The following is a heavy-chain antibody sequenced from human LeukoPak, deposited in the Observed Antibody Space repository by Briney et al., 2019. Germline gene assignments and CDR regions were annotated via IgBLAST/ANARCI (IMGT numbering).Heavy chain of an antibody. V-gene: IGHV1-2*02. CDR3: VRELNQWFGELLPTDY. D-gene: IGHD3-10*01. CDR1: GYTFTAYY. J-gene: IGHJ4*02. Sequence: ASVKVSCKASGYTFTAYYMHWVRQAPGQGLEWMGWINPNSGGTNYAQKFQGRVTMTRDTSISTAYMELSRLRSDDTAVYYCVRELNQWFGELLPTDYWGQGTLVTVSS. CDR2: INPNSGGT.